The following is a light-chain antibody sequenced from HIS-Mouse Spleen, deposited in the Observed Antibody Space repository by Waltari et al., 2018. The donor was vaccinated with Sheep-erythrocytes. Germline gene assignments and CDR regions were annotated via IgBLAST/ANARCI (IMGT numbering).Light chain of an antibody. CDR1: RSDVCGYNS. Sequence: QSALTQPRSVSGSPGPSVTIPCTGTRSDVCGYNSVSWYQQHPGKAPKLMIYDVSKRPSGVPDRFSGSKSGNTASLTISGLQAEDEADYYCCSYAGSYNHVFATGTKVTVL. V-gene: IGLV2-11*02. J-gene: IGLJ1*01. CDR2: DVS. CDR3: CSYAGSYNHV.